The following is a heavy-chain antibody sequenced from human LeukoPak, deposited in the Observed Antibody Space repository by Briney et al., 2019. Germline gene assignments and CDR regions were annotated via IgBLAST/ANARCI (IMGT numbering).Heavy chain of an antibody. CDR2: IYYSGST. CDR3: ARTRFVVVPAAKDNWHDP. J-gene: IGHJ5*02. CDR1: GGSISSYY. V-gene: IGHV4-59*01. Sequence: SETLSLTCTVSGGSISSYYWSWIRQPPGKGLEWIGYIYYSGSTNYNLSLKSRVTISVDTSKNQFSLKLSSVTAVDTAVYYCARTRFVVVPAAKDNWHDPWGQGTLVTVSS. D-gene: IGHD2-2*01.